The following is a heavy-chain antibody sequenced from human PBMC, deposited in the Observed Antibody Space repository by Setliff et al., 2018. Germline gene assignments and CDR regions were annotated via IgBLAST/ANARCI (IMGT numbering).Heavy chain of an antibody. Sequence: ASVKVSCKTSGYAFITFGMSWVRQAPGQGLEWMGWMSPVYGIANYARKFQGRVTLTADTSTTTAYLELASLRAEDTAIYYCATSTITTYYFDYWGHGTLVTVSS. D-gene: IGHD4-4*01. CDR2: MSPVYGIA. CDR1: GYAFITFG. CDR3: ATSTITTYYFDY. V-gene: IGHV1-18*01. J-gene: IGHJ4*01.